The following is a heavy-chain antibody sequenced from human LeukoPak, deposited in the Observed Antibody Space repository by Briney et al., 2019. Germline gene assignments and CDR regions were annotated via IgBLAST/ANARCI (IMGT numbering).Heavy chain of an antibody. CDR1: GGTFSSYA. V-gene: IGHV1-69*13. D-gene: IGHD6-13*01. J-gene: IGHJ6*02. Sequence: ASVKVSCKASGGTFSSYAISWVRQAPGQGLEWMGGIIPIFGTANYAQKFQGRVTITAGESTSTAYMELSSLRSEDTAVDYCARVGQQLAYYYYGMDVWGQGTTVTVSS. CDR2: IIPIFGTA. CDR3: ARVGQQLAYYYYGMDV.